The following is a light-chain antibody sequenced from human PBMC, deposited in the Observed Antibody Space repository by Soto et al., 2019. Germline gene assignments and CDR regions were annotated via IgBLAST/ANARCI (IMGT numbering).Light chain of an antibody. Sequence: QSVLTQPPSVSGAPGQRVTISCTGSSSNIGADYDVHWYQQFPGTAPKLLIYGNFNRPSGVPDRFSGSKSATSASLAITGLQAEDEADYYCQSYDSSLSGSVVFGGGTKLTVL. CDR2: GNF. V-gene: IGLV1-40*01. CDR3: QSYDSSLSGSVV. CDR1: SSNIGADYD. J-gene: IGLJ2*01.